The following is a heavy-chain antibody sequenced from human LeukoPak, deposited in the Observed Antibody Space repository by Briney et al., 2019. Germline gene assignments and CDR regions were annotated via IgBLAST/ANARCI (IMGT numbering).Heavy chain of an antibody. CDR3: ARERFHYDV. V-gene: IGHV3-74*01. D-gene: IGHD3-22*01. Sequence: SGGSLRLSCEASGFTLSSSWMHWVRQSPAKGLVWVARITSDGTDTKYADSVKGRFTISRDIAKNTLYLQMNSLRVEDTALYYCARERFHYDVWGQGTLVTVSS. CDR1: GFTLSSSW. CDR2: ITSDGTDT. J-gene: IGHJ4*02.